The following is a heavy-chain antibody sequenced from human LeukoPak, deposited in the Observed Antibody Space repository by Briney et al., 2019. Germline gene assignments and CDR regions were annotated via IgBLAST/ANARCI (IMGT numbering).Heavy chain of an antibody. Sequence: GGSLRLSCAASGFTFSSYGMHWVRQAPGKGLEWVAVISYDGSNKYYADSVKGRFTISRDNSKNTLYLQMNSLRAEDTAVYYCAKGQGRIVVVTAGVRAFDIWGQGTMVTVSS. CDR1: GFTFSSYG. J-gene: IGHJ3*02. CDR3: AKGQGRIVVVTAGVRAFDI. V-gene: IGHV3-30*18. D-gene: IGHD2-21*02. CDR2: ISYDGSNK.